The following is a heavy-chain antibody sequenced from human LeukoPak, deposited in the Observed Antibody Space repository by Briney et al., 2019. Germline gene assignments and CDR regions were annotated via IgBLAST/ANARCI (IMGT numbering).Heavy chain of an antibody. CDR1: GYSISTGYY. J-gene: IGHJ5*02. D-gene: IGHD2-15*01. CDR3: AKLGSSGGSGGWFDP. V-gene: IGHV4-38-2*02. CDR2: IYRSGST. Sequence: SETLSLTCSVSGYSISTGYYWVWIRQSPGKGLEWIGSIYRSGSTNYNPSLKSRVTISVDTSNNQFSLKVSSVTAADTAVYYCAKLGSSGGSGGWFDPWGQGTLVTVSS.